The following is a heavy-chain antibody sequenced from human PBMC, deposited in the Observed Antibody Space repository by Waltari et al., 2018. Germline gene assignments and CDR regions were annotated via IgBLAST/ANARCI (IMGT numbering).Heavy chain of an antibody. Sequence: QVQLVQSGSELKKPGASVKVSCKASGYTFTSYAMNWVRQAPGQGLEWMGWINTNTGNPTYAQGFTGRFVFSLDTSVSTAYLQISSLKAEDTAVYYCARDFLSTVYSSSWYSGGWFDPWGQGTLVTVSS. CDR3: ARDFLSTVYSSSWYSGGWFDP. V-gene: IGHV7-4-1*02. J-gene: IGHJ5*02. CDR2: INTNTGNP. D-gene: IGHD6-13*01. CDR1: GYTFTSYA.